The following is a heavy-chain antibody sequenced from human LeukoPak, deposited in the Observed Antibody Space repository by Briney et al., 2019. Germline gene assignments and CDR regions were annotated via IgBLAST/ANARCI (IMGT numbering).Heavy chain of an antibody. Sequence: PGGSLRLSCVASGFTFSDYYINWIRQAPGMGLEWTAYLSSGGSMIYYADSVKGRFAISRDNAKNSVYLQMNSLRAEDTALYYCARKIYGSDNYIDYWGQGTLVTVSS. D-gene: IGHD3-10*01. CDR1: GFTFSDYY. V-gene: IGHV3-11*01. CDR2: LSSGGSMI. J-gene: IGHJ4*02. CDR3: ARKIYGSDNYIDY.